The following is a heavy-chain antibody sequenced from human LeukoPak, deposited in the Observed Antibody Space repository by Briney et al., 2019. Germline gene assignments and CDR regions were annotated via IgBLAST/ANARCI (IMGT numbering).Heavy chain of an antibody. Sequence: VASVKVSCKASGYTFTDYYMHWVRQAPGQGLEWMGWINANSGDTSYPQKFQGRVTITRDTSISTAYMEVNRLRYDDTAVYYCVRLLSEGNYWGQGTLVTVSS. CDR3: VRLLSEGNY. J-gene: IGHJ4*02. V-gene: IGHV1-2*02. D-gene: IGHD3-10*01. CDR1: GYTFTDYY. CDR2: INANSGDT.